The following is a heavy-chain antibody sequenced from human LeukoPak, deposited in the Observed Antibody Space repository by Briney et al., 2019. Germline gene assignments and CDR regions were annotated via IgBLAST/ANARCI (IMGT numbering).Heavy chain of an antibody. Sequence: GETLQISCKGSGYSFTSYWIGWVRQMPGKGLEWMGIIYPGDSGTRYSPSFQGQVTISADKSISTAYLQWSSLKASDTAVYYCARPAMDCSSTSCYLRHFDYWGQGTLVTVSS. D-gene: IGHD2-2*01. V-gene: IGHV5-51*01. CDR1: GYSFTSYW. J-gene: IGHJ4*02. CDR2: IYPGDSGT. CDR3: ARPAMDCSSTSCYLRHFDY.